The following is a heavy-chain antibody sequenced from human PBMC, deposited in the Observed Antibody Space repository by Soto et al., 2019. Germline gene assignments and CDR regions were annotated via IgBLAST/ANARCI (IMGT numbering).Heavy chain of an antibody. J-gene: IGHJ4*02. D-gene: IGHD6-6*01. CDR2: INHSGST. CDR1: GGSFSGYY. Sequence: SETLSLTCAVYGGSFSGYYWSWIRQPPGKGLEWIGEINHSGSTNYNPSLKSRVTISVDTSKNQFSLKLSSVTAADTAVYYCARVGFIAARPAVGPRGSALYYFDYWGQGTLVTVSS. CDR3: ARVGFIAARPAVGPRGSALYYFDY. V-gene: IGHV4-34*01.